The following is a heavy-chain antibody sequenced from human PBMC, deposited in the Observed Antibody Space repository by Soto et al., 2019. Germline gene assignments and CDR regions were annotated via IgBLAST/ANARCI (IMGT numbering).Heavy chain of an antibody. V-gene: IGHV4-4*07. CDR1: GGSISSYY. J-gene: IGHJ4*02. CDR2: IYTSGST. CDR3: AREVITFGGVIVLDY. D-gene: IGHD3-16*02. Sequence: TVSGGSISSYYWSWIRQPAGKGLEWIGRIYTSGSTNYNPSLKSRVTMSVDTSKNQFSLKLSSVTAADTAVYYCAREVITFGGVIVLDYWGQGTLVTVSS.